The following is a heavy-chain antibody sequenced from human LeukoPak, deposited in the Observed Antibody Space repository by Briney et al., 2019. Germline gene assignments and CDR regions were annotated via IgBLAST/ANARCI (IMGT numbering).Heavy chain of an antibody. CDR2: IGTAGDT. Sequence: GGSLRLSCAASGFTFSSYDMHWVRQATGKGLEWVSAIGTAGDTYYPGSVKGRFTISRENAKNSLYLQMNSLRAGDTAVYYCARVRGSSGYYYNYGMDVWGQGTTVTVSS. CDR3: ARVRGSSGYYYNYGMDV. D-gene: IGHD3-16*01. V-gene: IGHV3-13*01. CDR1: GFTFSSYD. J-gene: IGHJ6*02.